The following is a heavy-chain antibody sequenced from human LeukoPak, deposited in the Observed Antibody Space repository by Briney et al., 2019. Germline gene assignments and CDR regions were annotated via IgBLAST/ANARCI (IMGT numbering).Heavy chain of an antibody. Sequence: GGSLRLSCAASGIAFRNHWMHWVRQAPGKGLEWVSWINNDGSYAVYADSVRARFTISRDNAKNTLYLQMNSLRPEDTAVYYRARDQPHNWFDPWGQGTLVTVSS. V-gene: IGHV3-74*01. CDR3: ARDQPHNWFDP. CDR1: GIAFRNHW. J-gene: IGHJ5*02. CDR2: INNDGSYA.